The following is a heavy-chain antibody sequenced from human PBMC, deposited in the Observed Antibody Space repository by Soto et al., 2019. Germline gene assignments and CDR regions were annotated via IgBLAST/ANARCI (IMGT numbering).Heavy chain of an antibody. J-gene: IGHJ6*02. CDR2: IYYSGRT. V-gene: IGHV4-39*01. CDR3: ARHSGSLARMAV. CDR1: GGSISSSSYY. Sequence: QLQLQESGPGLVKPSETLSLTCTVSGGSISSSSYYWGWIRQPPGKGLEWIGTIYYSGRTYYNPSLKSRVTISVDTSQNQFSLKLSSVTAADTAVYYCARHSGSLARMAVWGQGTTVTVSS. D-gene: IGHD1-26*01.